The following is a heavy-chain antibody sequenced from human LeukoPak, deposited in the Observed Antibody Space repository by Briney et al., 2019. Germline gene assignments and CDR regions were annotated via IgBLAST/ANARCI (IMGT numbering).Heavy chain of an antibody. CDR1: GFTLTRAW. V-gene: IGHV3-7*01. CDR2: MNEDGRGR. Sequence: GGSLRLSCAASGFTLTRAWMSWLRQTPEKGLEGVAHMNEDGRGRFYVDSANGRFTITREDTQNAVDLQMNSLRGEDTAFYYCAAWFGESVPWGQGTLVTVSS. D-gene: IGHD3-10*01. J-gene: IGHJ5*02. CDR3: AAWFGESVP.